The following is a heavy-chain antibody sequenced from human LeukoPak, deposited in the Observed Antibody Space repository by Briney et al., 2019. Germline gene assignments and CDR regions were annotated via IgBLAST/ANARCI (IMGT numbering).Heavy chain of an antibody. CDR2: ISRSSNYI. CDR3: AKGHGWEASYYYYYMDV. J-gene: IGHJ6*03. CDR1: GFSFSSYT. V-gene: IGHV3-21*01. D-gene: IGHD1-26*01. Sequence: GGSLRLSCAASGFSFSSYTMNWVRQAPGKGLEWVSCISRSSNYIYYADSVKGRFTISRDNAKKSLFLQMNSLRAEDTAVYYCAKGHGWEASYYYYYMDVWGKGTTVTISS.